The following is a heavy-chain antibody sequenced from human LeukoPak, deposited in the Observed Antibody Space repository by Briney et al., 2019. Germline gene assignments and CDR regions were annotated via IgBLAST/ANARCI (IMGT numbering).Heavy chain of an antibody. CDR1: GFSVSSNY. V-gene: IGHV3-53*01. CDR2: LYTGGTT. J-gene: IGHJ4*02. CDR3: AKASAVGGYFDWLLWGAFDY. D-gene: IGHD3-9*01. Sequence: GGSLRLSCVASGFSVSSNYMSWVRQAPGKGLEWVALLYTGGTTYYADSVKGRFTISRDNSKNTLYLQMNSLRAEDTAVYYCAKASAVGGYFDWLLWGAFDYWGQGTLVTVSS.